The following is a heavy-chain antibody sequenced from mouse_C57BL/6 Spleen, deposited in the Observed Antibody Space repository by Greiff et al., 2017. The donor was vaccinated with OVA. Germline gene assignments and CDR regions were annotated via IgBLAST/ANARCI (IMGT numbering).Heavy chain of an antibody. V-gene: IGHV1-69*01. CDR3: ARYGTFYAMDY. CDR1: GYTFTSYW. Sequence: VQLQQPGAELVMPGASVKLSCKASGYTFTSYWMHWVKQRPGQGLEWIGEIDPSASYTNYNQKFKGKSTLTVDKSSSTAYMQLSSLTSEDSAVYYCARYGTFYAMDYWGQGTSVTVSS. D-gene: IGHD1-1*01. J-gene: IGHJ4*01. CDR2: IDPSASYT.